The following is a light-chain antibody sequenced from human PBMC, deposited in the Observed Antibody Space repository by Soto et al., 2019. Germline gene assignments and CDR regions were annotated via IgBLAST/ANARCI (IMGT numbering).Light chain of an antibody. V-gene: IGKV1-27*01. CDR1: QDIRNY. Sequence: DIHITHSPSSLSASVGTRVSITCRASQDIRNYLAWYQQKPGKVPKVLIYAASTLQPGVPSRFSGSGSGTDFTLTINSLQPDDIATYYCQNYDSAPITFGQGTRLEIK. CDR3: QNYDSAPIT. J-gene: IGKJ5*01. CDR2: AAS.